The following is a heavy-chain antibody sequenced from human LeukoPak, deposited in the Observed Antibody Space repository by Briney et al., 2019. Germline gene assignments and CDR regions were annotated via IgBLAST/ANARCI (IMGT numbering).Heavy chain of an antibody. J-gene: IGHJ3*02. D-gene: IGHD2-2*01. CDR2: IIPILGIA. Sequence: SVKVSCKASGGTFSSYAISWVRQAPGQGLEWMGRIIPILGIANYAQKFQGRVTITADESTSTAYMELSSLRSEDTAVYYCARVPPLGYCSSTSCYLDAFDIWGQGTMVTVSS. CDR1: GGTFSSYA. V-gene: IGHV1-69*04. CDR3: ARVPPLGYCSSTSCYLDAFDI.